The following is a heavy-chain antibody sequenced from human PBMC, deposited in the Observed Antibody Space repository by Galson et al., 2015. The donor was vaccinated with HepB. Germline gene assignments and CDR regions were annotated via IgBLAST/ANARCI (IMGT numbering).Heavy chain of an antibody. D-gene: IGHD6-19*01. J-gene: IGHJ4*02. CDR1: GFIFSTYS. CDR3: ARGSGWYDY. CDR2: IDESSDTI. V-gene: IGHV3-48*04. Sequence: SLRLSCAASGFIFSTYSMNWVRRAPGKGLEWLSYIDESSDTIYYANSVKGRFTISRDNAKNSLYLQMNSLRAEDTAVYYCARGSGWYDYWGQGTLVTVSS.